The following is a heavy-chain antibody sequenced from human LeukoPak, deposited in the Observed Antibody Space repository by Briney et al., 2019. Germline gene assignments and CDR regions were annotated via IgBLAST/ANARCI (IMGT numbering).Heavy chain of an antibody. D-gene: IGHD2-2*01. CDR1: GGAFSSYA. V-gene: IGHV1-69*13. CDR3: ATDPLIVVVPAAMGDY. Sequence: GASVKVSCKASGGAFSSYAISWVRQAPGQGLEWMGGIIPIFGTANYAQKFQGRVTITADESTSTAYMELSSLRSENTAVYYCATDPLIVVVPAAMGDYWGQGTLVTVSS. CDR2: IIPIFGTA. J-gene: IGHJ4*02.